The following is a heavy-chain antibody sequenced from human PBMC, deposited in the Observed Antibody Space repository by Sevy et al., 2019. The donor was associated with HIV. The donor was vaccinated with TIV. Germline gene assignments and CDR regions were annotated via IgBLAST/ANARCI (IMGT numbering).Heavy chain of an antibody. D-gene: IGHD6-19*01. J-gene: IGHJ4*02. CDR3: AKEWTLLSDWYGEFDY. CDR1: GFTFTNYG. V-gene: IGHV3-23*01. Sequence: GGSLRLSCAASGFTFTNYGMHWVRQAPGKGLEWVSGISNSGANTYYADSVRGRFTFPRDNSKNTVYLQLNSLRAEDTAIYYCAKEWTLLSDWYGEFDYWGQGTLVTVSS. CDR2: ISNSGANT.